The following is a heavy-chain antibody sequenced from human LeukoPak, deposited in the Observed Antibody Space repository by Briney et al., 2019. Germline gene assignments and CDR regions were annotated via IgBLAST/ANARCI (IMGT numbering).Heavy chain of an antibody. D-gene: IGHD1-26*01. CDR1: GFTFSSYW. CDR2: IRQDGNEK. CDR3: ARDKGADEGSKFDY. J-gene: IGHJ4*02. V-gene: IGHV3-7*03. Sequence: GGSLRLSCVASGFTFSSYWMSWVRQAPGKGLEWVANIRQDGNEKYYVDSVKGRFTISRDNAKHSLYLQMNSLRAEDTALYYCARDKGADEGSKFDYWGQGTLVTVSS.